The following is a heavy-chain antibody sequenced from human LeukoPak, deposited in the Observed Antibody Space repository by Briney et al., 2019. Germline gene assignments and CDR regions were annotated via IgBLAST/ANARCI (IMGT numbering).Heavy chain of an antibody. D-gene: IGHD1-26*01. J-gene: IGHJ3*02. CDR1: GDSVSTNSAA. V-gene: IGHV6-1*01. CDR3: ARDRKSSGSYHAFDI. CDR2: TYYGSKWYN. Sequence: SQTLSLTCAISGDSVSTNSAAWNWIRQSPSRGLEWVGRTYYGSKWYNDYAESVKSRISINPDTSKNQFSLQLDSVTPEDTAVYYCARDRKSSGSYHAFDIWGQGTMVTVSS.